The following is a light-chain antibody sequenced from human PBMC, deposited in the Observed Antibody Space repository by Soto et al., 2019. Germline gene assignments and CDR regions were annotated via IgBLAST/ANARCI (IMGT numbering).Light chain of an antibody. CDR3: QQRSNRPT. CDR2: XAS. V-gene: IGKV3-11*01. CDR1: QAVXSH. J-gene: IGKJ4*01. Sequence: VLIQSPATLSLAQGERATLSCRTSQAVXSHVAWSQREPGKAPGSLIYXASNRATGIPARFSGSGSGTDFTITISSLEPEEVAVYYCQQRSNRPTFGGGTKVDIK.